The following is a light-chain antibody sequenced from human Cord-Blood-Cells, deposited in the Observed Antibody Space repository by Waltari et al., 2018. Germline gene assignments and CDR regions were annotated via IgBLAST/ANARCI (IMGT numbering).Light chain of an antibody. V-gene: IGKV1-39*01. CDR3: QQSYSTPMYT. CDR1: QSISSY. Sequence: IQMTQSPSSLSASVGDRVTITCRPSQSISSYLNWYQQKPGKAPKLLIYAASSLQSGVPSRFSGSGSGTDFTLTISSLQPEDFATYYCQQSYSTPMYTFGQGTKLEIK. CDR2: AAS. J-gene: IGKJ2*01.